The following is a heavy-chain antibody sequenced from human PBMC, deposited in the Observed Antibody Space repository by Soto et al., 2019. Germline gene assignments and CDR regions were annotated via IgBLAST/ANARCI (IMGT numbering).Heavy chain of an antibody. CDR3: ARDAQGSGWHSYYSDY. J-gene: IGHJ4*02. Sequence: QVQLVESGGGVVQPGRSLRLSCAASGFTFSSYAMHWVRQAPGKGLEWVAVISYDGSNKYYADSVKGRFTISRDNSKNTLYLQMNSLRAEDTAVYYCARDAQGSGWHSYYSDYWVQGTLVTVSS. D-gene: IGHD6-19*01. V-gene: IGHV3-30-3*01. CDR1: GFTFSSYA. CDR2: ISYDGSNK.